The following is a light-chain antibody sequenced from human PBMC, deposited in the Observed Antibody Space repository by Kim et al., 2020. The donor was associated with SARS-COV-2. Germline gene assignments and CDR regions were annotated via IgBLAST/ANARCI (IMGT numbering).Light chain of an antibody. CDR3: QQYHNLPLT. V-gene: IGKV1-33*01. CDR2: DAS. Sequence: SAFVGDRVTITCQATQDITKSLNWFQQRPGKAPQLLIYDASELETGVPSGFSGSGSGTHFTLTISRLRPEDVATYFCQQYHNLPLTFGGGTKLEI. J-gene: IGKJ4*01. CDR1: QDITKS.